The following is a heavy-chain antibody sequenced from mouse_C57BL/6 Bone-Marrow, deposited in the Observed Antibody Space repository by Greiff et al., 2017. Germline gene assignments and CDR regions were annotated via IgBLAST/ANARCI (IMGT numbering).Heavy chain of an antibody. J-gene: IGHJ4*01. CDR3: VGGGYYDGYYKAMDY. V-gene: IGHV10-1*01. Sequence: EVQRVESGGGLVQPKGSLKLSCAASGFSFNTYAMNWVRQAPGKGLEWVACIRSKSNNYATYYADSVKDRFTISRDDSESMLYLQMNNLKTEDAAVYYCVGGGYYDGYYKAMDYWGKGTSVTVSS. D-gene: IGHD2-3*01. CDR2: IRSKSNNYAT. CDR1: GFSFNTYA.